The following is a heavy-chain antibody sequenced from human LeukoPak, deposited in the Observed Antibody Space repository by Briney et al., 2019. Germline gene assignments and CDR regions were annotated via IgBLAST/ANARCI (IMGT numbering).Heavy chain of an antibody. CDR3: AKGGRWQWLGAGMDV. CDR2: IYSGGST. Sequence: GGSLRLSCAASGFTVSSNYMSWVRQAPGKGLEWVSVIYSGGSTYYADPVKGRFTISRDNSKNTLYLQMNSLRAEDTAVYYCAKGGRWQWLGAGMDVWGQGTTVTVSS. CDR1: GFTVSSNY. V-gene: IGHV3-53*01. J-gene: IGHJ6*02. D-gene: IGHD6-19*01.